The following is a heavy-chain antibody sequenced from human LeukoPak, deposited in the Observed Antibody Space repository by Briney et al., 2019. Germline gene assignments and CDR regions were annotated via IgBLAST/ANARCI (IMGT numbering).Heavy chain of an antibody. CDR3: ARGAHGLYCDP. Sequence: ASVKVSCKVSGYTSPFYGITWVRQAPGQGLEWMGWISGYDGNTRYAPNLQDRVTMTIDTSTTTAYMELRNLRSDDTAVYYCARGAHGLYCDPWGQGTMITVSA. D-gene: IGHD2-15*01. CDR2: ISGYDGNT. V-gene: IGHV1-18*01. CDR1: GYTSPFYG. J-gene: IGHJ5*02.